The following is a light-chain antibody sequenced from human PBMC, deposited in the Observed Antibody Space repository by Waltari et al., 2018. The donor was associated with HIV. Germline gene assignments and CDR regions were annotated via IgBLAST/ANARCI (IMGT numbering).Light chain of an antibody. CDR3: SSYTTRSTPDPNWV. J-gene: IGLJ3*02. CDR1: SSDVGGYNY. V-gene: IGLV2-14*01. CDR2: EVS. Sequence: QSALTQPASVSGSPGQSITISCTGTSSDVGGYNYVSWYQQHPGKAPKLMIFEVSNRPSGVSSRFSGSTSVNAASLTISGLQAEDEADYYCSSYTTRSTPDPNWVFGGGTKLTVL.